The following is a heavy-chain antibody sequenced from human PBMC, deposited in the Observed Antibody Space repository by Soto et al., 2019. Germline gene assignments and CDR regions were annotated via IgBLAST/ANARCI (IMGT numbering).Heavy chain of an antibody. J-gene: IGHJ6*02. D-gene: IGHD1-26*01. V-gene: IGHV3-33*01. Sequence: RRLSCAASGFTFSNYGMHWVRQAPGKGLEWVAIIWHDGNNKYYADSVRGRFIISRDNSKNRLYLQMNSLRAEDTAVYYCASDLVGASDSYGLDVWGQGTPVTVSS. CDR3: ASDLVGASDSYGLDV. CDR2: IWHDGNNK. CDR1: GFTFSNYG.